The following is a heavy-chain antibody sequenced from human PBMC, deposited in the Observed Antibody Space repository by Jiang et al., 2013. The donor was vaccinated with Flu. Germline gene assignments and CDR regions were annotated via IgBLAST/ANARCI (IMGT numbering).Heavy chain of an antibody. CDR2: IIPIFGIA. D-gene: IGHD1-20*01. V-gene: IGHV1-69*01. J-gene: IGHJ6*02. CDR3: AREAPSHSGYNWNDAKYGMDV. Sequence: VQLVESGAEVKKPGSSVKVSCKASGGTFSSYAISWVRQAPGQGLEWMGGIIPIFGIANYAQKFQGRVTITADESTSTAYMELSSLRSEDTAVYYCAREAPSHSGYNWNDAKYGMDVWGQGTTVTV. CDR1: GGTFSSYA.